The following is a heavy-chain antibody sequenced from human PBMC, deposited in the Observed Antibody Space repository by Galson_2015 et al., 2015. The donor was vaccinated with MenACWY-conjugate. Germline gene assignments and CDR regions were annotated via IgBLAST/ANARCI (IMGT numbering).Heavy chain of an antibody. D-gene: IGHD3-22*01. J-gene: IGHJ6*02. CDR2: IIPIFGTA. Sequence: SVKVSCKASGGTFSSYAISWVRQAPGQGLEWMGGIIPIFGTANYAQKFQGRVTITADESTSTAYMELSSLRSEDTAVYYCFYDSSGYYYYGMDVWGQGTTVTVSS. CDR3: FYDSSGYYYYGMDV. V-gene: IGHV1-69*13. CDR1: GGTFSSYA.